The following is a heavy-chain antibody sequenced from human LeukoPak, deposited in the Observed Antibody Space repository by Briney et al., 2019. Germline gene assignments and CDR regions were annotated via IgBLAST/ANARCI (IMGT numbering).Heavy chain of an antibody. J-gene: IGHJ4*02. D-gene: IGHD2-15*01. V-gene: IGHV4-39*01. CDR2: IHYSGST. CDR1: GGSISSGNYY. Sequence: SETLSLTCIVSGGSISSGNYYWGWIRQPPGKGLEWIGNIHYSGSTYYNPSLKSRVTIPVDTPKNRFSLKLSSVTAADTAVYYCARRSGGSSKMDYWGQGTLVTVSS. CDR3: ARRSGGSSKMDY.